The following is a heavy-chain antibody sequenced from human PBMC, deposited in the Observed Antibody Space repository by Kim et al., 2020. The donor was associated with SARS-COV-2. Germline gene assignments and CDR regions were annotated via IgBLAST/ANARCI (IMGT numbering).Heavy chain of an antibody. CDR2: ISGTSSYI. V-gene: IGHV3-21*01. CDR1: GSNFNKYS. D-gene: IGHD3-3*01. J-gene: IGHJ4*02. CDR3: ATTRTR. Sequence: GGSLRLSCEASGSNFNKYSMIWVRQAPGKGLEWVSSISGTSSYIYYADSVKGRFTISRDNARNSLYLQMNSLRVEDTGVYYCATTRTRWGQGARVTVSS.